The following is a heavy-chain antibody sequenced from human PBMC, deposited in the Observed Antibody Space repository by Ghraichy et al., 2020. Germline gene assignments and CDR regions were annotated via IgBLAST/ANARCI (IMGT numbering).Heavy chain of an antibody. Sequence: GGSLRLSCAASGFTFSSYSMNWVRQAPGKGLEWVSSISSSSSYIYYADSVKGRFTISRDNAKNSLYLQMNSLRAEDTAVYYCARAGEVAVAGALDYWGQGTLVTVSS. V-gene: IGHV3-21*01. D-gene: IGHD6-19*01. CDR2: ISSSSSYI. CDR1: GFTFSSYS. CDR3: ARAGEVAVAGALDY. J-gene: IGHJ4*02.